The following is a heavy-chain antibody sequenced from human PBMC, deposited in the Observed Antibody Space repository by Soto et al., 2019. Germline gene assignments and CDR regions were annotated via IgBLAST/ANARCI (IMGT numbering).Heavy chain of an antibody. CDR3: ARESEDLTSNFDY. CDR1: GFTFTRYS. Sequence: GGSLRLSCAASGFTFTRYSMNWVRQAPGKGLEWVSSISSTTNYIYYGDSMKGRFTISRDNAKNSLYLEMNSLRAEDTAVYYCARESEDLTSNFDYWGQGTMVPVSS. CDR2: ISSTTNYI. J-gene: IGHJ4*02. V-gene: IGHV3-21*06.